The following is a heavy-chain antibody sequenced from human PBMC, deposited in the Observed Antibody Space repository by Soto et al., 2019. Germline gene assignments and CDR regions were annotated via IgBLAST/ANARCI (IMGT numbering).Heavy chain of an antibody. Sequence: SETLSLTCTVSGGSISSYYWSWIRQPPGKGLEWIGYIYYSGSTNYNPSLKSRVTISVDTSKNQFSLKLSSVTATDTAVYYCAREQQLVRAFDIWGQGTMVTVSS. D-gene: IGHD6-13*01. V-gene: IGHV4-59*01. J-gene: IGHJ3*02. CDR2: IYYSGST. CDR1: GGSISSYY. CDR3: AREQQLVRAFDI.